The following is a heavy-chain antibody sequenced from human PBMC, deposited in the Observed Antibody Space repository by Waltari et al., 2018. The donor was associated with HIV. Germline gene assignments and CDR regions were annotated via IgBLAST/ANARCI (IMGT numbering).Heavy chain of an antibody. CDR1: VFTFSSYW. V-gene: IGHV3-7*04. CDR3: ARGGFYGSGSKVN. Sequence: EVQLVESGGGLVQPGGSLRLSCAASVFTFSSYWMSWVRQAPGKGLECVANIKQDGSEKYYVDSVNGRFTIARDNAENSLYLQMNSLRAEDTAVYYCARGGFYGSGSKVNWGQGTLVTGSS. J-gene: IGHJ4*02. D-gene: IGHD3-10*01. CDR2: IKQDGSEK.